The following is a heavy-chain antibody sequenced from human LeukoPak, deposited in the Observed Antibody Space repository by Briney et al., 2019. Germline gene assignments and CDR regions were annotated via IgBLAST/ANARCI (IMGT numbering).Heavy chain of an antibody. CDR1: GGSISSYY. V-gene: IGHV4-59*01. D-gene: IGHD6-13*01. Sequence: SETLSLTCTVSGGSISSYYWSWIRQPPGKGLEWIGYIYYSGSTNCNPSLRSRVTISVDTSKNQFSLKLSSVTAADTAVYYCARSPYSSSWYTFDYWGQGTLVTVSS. J-gene: IGHJ4*02. CDR2: IYYSGST. CDR3: ARSPYSSSWYTFDY.